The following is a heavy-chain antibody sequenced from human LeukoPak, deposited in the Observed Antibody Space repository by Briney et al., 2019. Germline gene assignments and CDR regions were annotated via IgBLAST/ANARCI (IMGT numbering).Heavy chain of an antibody. CDR2: IHYDGSNK. J-gene: IGHJ6*03. Sequence: GGSLRLSCAASGFTFSRYSMNWVRQAPGKGLDWVAFIHYDGSNKYYADSVKGRFTISRDDSKNTLYLQLNSLRAEDTAVYYCAKAASKRTDYGDYAFYYYMDVWGKGNTVTISS. CDR3: AKAASKRTDYGDYAFYYYMDV. CDR1: GFTFSRYS. V-gene: IGHV3-30*02. D-gene: IGHD4-17*01.